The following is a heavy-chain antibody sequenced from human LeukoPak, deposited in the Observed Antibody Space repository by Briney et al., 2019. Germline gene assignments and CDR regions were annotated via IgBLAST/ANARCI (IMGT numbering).Heavy chain of an antibody. Sequence: PGGSLRLSCAASGFTFSSYGMHWVRQAPGKGLEWVAVILSDGSKEFYTDSVKGRFTISRDNSKNTLYLQMNSLRAEDTAVYYCVRAAAALFDYWGQGTLVTVSS. J-gene: IGHJ4*02. V-gene: IGHV3-33*01. CDR2: ILSDGSKE. CDR1: GFTFSSYG. CDR3: VRAAAALFDY. D-gene: IGHD6-13*01.